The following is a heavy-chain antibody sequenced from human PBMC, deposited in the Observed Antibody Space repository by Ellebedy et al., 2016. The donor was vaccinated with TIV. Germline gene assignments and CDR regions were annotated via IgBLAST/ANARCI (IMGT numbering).Heavy chain of an antibody. V-gene: IGHV1-2*02. CDR1: GYIFISYY. Sequence: ASVKVSCKASGYIFISYYMHWVRQAPGQGLEWMGWINPNSGGTNYAQKFQGRVTMTRDTSISTAYMELSRLRSDDTAVYYCARDILAYSSGWRYYYYGMDVWGQGTTVTVSS. J-gene: IGHJ6*02. D-gene: IGHD6-19*01. CDR3: ARDILAYSSGWRYYYYGMDV. CDR2: INPNSGGT.